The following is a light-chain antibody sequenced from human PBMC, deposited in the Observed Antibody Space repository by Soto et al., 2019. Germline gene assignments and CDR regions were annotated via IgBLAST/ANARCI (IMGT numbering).Light chain of an antibody. J-gene: IGKJ1*01. CDR3: HQYSNWPPWT. V-gene: IGKV3-15*01. CDR1: QSLGGN. Sequence: EIVMTQSPATLAVSPGDTATLSCRASQSLGGNLAWYQQKPGQAPRLLIFRASSRAKGVPARFSASGSGTEFTLTISGLQSGDFAVYYCHQYSNWPPWTFGPGTKVEIK. CDR2: RAS.